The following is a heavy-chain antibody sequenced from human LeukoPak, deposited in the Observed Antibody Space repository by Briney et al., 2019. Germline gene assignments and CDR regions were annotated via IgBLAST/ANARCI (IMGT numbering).Heavy chain of an antibody. Sequence: ASVKVSCKASGYTFTGYIMHWVRQAPGQGLEWMGWINPNSGDTKYTQKFQGRVTLTRDTSISTAYMELNRLRSDDTAVYYCAKDRRYCSSTSCYSNAFDIWGQGTMVTVSS. CDR2: INPNSGDT. CDR3: AKDRRYCSSTSCYSNAFDI. J-gene: IGHJ3*02. CDR1: GYTFTGYI. D-gene: IGHD2-2*01. V-gene: IGHV1-2*02.